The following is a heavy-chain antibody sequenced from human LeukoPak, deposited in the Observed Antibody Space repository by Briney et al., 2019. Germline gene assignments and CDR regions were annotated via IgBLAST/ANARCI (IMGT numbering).Heavy chain of an antibody. J-gene: IGHJ3*02. D-gene: IGHD3-22*01. CDR1: GYTLTAYC. CDR3: ARPCYESSGLYVDAFDI. Sequence: ASVKVSCKASGYTLTAYCLHWVLQAPGQGLEWMGRINPNSGGTTYAQKFQGRVTMTRDTSIGTAYMELSSLRSDDTAVYYCARPCYESSGLYVDAFDIWGQGTMVTVSS. CDR2: INPNSGGT. V-gene: IGHV1-2*06.